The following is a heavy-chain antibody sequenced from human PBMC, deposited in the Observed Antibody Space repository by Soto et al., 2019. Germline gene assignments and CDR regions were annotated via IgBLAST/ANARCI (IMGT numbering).Heavy chain of an antibody. D-gene: IGHD3-22*01. V-gene: IGHV4-59*12. CDR2: INYSGST. J-gene: IGHJ3*02. Sequence: PSETLSLTCTVSGGSISSYYWSWIRQPPGKGLEWIGYINYSGSTNYNPSLKSRVTISVDTSKNQFSLKLSSVTAADTAVYYCARGGYYYDSSGATNRAFDIWGQGTMVTVSS. CDR1: GGSISSYY. CDR3: ARGGYYYDSSGATNRAFDI.